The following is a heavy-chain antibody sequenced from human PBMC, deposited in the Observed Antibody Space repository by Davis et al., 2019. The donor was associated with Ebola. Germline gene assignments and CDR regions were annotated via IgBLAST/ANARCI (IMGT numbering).Heavy chain of an antibody. J-gene: IGHJ6*02. Sequence: GESLKISCAASGFTFSSYAMHWVRQAPGKGLEWVAVISYDGSNKYYADSVKGRFTISRDNSKNTLYLQMNSLRAEDTAVYYCARDEGCSGGSCYSGWSPVSWGMDVWGQGTTVTVSS. V-gene: IGHV3-30-3*01. CDR2: ISYDGSNK. D-gene: IGHD2-15*01. CDR3: ARDEGCSGGSCYSGWSPVSWGMDV. CDR1: GFTFSSYA.